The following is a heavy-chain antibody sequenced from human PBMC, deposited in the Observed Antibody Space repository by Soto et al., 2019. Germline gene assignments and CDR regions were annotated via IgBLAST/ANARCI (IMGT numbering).Heavy chain of an antibody. Sequence: WGSGKVSYKASGYTFTSYGISLVRQAPGQGLEWMGWISAYNGNTNYAQKLHGRVTMTTDTSTSTAYMELRSLRSDDTAVYYCAISTTYYYDSSGYFPRYWGQGTMFTVSS. CDR1: GYTFTSYG. V-gene: IGHV1-18*01. CDR3: AISTTYYYDSSGYFPRY. CDR2: ISAYNGNT. D-gene: IGHD3-22*01. J-gene: IGHJ4*02.